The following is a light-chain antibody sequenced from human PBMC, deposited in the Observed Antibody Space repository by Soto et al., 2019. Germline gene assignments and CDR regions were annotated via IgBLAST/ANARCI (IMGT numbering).Light chain of an antibody. Sequence: EIVMTQSPATLSVSPGERATLSCRASQSVSSNLAWYQQKPGQAPRLLIYGASTRATGIPARFSGSGSGTDFTLTITRLEPEDFVVYYCQQYGSSPRTFGQGTKVEIK. J-gene: IGKJ1*01. CDR1: QSVSSN. CDR3: QQYGSSPRT. V-gene: IGKV3-20*01. CDR2: GAS.